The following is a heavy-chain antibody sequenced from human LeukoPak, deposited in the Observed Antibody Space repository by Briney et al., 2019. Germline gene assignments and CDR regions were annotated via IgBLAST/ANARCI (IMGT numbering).Heavy chain of an antibody. D-gene: IGHD3-10*01. J-gene: IGHJ5*02. Sequence: TLSLTCTVSGGSISSGGYYWSWIRQHPGKGLEWIGSIYYSGSTYYNPSLKSRVTISVDTSKNQFSLKLSSVTAADTAVYYCARMILRQTYYYGSGSYYNFWFDPWGQGTLVTVSS. CDR3: ARMILRQTYYYGSGSYYNFWFDP. CDR1: GGSISSGGYY. CDR2: IYYSGST. V-gene: IGHV4-31*03.